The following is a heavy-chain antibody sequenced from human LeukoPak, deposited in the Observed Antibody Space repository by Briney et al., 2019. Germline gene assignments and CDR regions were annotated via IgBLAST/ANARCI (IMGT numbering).Heavy chain of an antibody. J-gene: IGHJ4*02. D-gene: IGHD3-3*01. V-gene: IGHV4-59*12. CDR2: IYYSGST. CDR1: GGSISSYY. Sequence: PSETLSLTCTVSGGSISSYYWSWIRQPPGKGLEWIGYIYYSGSTNYNPSLKSRVTISVDTSKNQFSLKLSSVTAADTAVYYCAQGRDFWSGYSQYFDYWGQGTLVTVSS. CDR3: AQGRDFWSGYSQYFDY.